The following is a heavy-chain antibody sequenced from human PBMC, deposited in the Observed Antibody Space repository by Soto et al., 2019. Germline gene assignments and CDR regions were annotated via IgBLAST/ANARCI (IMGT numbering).Heavy chain of an antibody. CDR2: IIPIFGTA. CDR1: GGTFSSYA. V-gene: IGHV1-69*06. Sequence: SVKVSCKASGGTFSSYAISWVRQAPGQGLEWMGGIIPIFGTANYAQKFQGRVTITADKSTSTAYMELSSLRSEDTAVYYCARVFSARYGSGTSWFDPWGQGTLVTVSS. CDR3: ARVFSARYGSGTSWFDP. D-gene: IGHD3-10*01. J-gene: IGHJ5*02.